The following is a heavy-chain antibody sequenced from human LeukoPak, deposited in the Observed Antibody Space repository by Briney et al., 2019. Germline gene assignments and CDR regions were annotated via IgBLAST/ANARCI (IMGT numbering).Heavy chain of an antibody. Sequence: SVKVSCKASGGTFSSYAISWVRQAPGQGLEWMGGIIPIFGTANYAQKFQGRVTITADESTSTAYMELSSLRSEDTAVYYCARSKYYYDSSGYYYPYFDYWGQGTLVTVSS. J-gene: IGHJ4*02. CDR2: IIPIFGTA. V-gene: IGHV1-69*13. CDR3: ARSKYYYDSSGYYYPYFDY. D-gene: IGHD3-22*01. CDR1: GGTFSSYA.